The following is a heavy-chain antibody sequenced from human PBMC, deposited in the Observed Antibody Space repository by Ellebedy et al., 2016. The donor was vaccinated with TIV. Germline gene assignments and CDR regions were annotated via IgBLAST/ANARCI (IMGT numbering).Heavy chain of an antibody. CDR2: IAYDESYK. Sequence: GESLKISCAASGFTFSIYWMSWVRQAPGKGLEWVTVIAYDESYKYYADSVKGRFSVSRDNSKDTVYLQLNSLRPEDTAVYYCARDYRDPTFFDYWGQGTLVTVTS. D-gene: IGHD4-17*01. CDR3: ARDYRDPTFFDY. V-gene: IGHV3-33*08. CDR1: GFTFSIYW. J-gene: IGHJ4*02.